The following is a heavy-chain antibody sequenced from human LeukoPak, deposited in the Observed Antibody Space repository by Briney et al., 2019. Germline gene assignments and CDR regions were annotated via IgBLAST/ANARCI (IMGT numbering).Heavy chain of an antibody. V-gene: IGHV1-8*03. Sequence: ASVKVSCKASGYTFTNYDINWVRQATGQGLEWMGYMNPNSGNSAYAQKFQGRVTITTDASISTAYMELSGLRSEDTALCYCAREGLDYWGQGTLVTVSS. CDR1: GYTFTNYD. CDR2: MNPNSGNS. J-gene: IGHJ4*02. CDR3: AREGLDY.